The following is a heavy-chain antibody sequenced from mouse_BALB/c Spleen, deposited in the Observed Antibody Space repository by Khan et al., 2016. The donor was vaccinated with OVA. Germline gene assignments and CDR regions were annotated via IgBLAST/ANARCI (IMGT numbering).Heavy chain of an antibody. D-gene: IGHD2-10*02. CDR2: IIPSTGHT. V-gene: IGHV1-7*01. CDR1: GYTFTTYW. CDR3: ARRGLYGLFAY. Sequence: QVQLQQSGAELAKPGASVKMSCTASGYTFTTYWIHWIKQRPGQGLELIGYIIPSTGHTEYNTKIKNKDPLTADESSRTAYMQLNSLTSADSAVYYGARRGLYGLFAYWGQGTLVTVAA. J-gene: IGHJ3*01.